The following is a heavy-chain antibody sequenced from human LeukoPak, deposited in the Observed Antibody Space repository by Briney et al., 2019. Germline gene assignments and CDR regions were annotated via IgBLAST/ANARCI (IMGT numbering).Heavy chain of an antibody. CDR3: ARRGGSSSRRSPIDY. CDR2: IKQDGSQR. J-gene: IGHJ4*02. D-gene: IGHD6-6*01. V-gene: IGHV3-7*01. CDR1: GYTFSDYW. Sequence: GGSLRLSCTASGYTFSDYWMTWVRQAPGKGPEWVANIKQDGSQRYYVDSVRGRFTISRDNAKNSLFLQMNGLRAEDTAVYYCARRGGSSSRRSPIDYWGQGTLVTVSS.